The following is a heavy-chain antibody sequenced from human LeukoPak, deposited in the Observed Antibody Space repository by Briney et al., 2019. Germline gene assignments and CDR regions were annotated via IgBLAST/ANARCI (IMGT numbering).Heavy chain of an antibody. J-gene: IGHJ4*02. CDR3: TTDRRQGYGSSCYYYSFRFDY. D-gene: IGHD3-22*01. V-gene: IGHV3-15*01. Sequence: GGSLRLSCAASGFTFSHAWMSWVRQAPGKGLEWVGRIKGKTDGGTTDYAAPVKGRFTISRDDSKNTLYLQMNSLKTEDTAVYYCTTDRRQGYGSSCYYYSFRFDYWGQGTLVTVSS. CDR1: GFTFSHAW. CDR2: IKGKTDGGTT.